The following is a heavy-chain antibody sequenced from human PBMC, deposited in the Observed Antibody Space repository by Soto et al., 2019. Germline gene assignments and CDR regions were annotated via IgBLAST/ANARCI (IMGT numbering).Heavy chain of an antibody. D-gene: IGHD3-3*01. CDR2: ISGSGTDT. J-gene: IGHJ4*02. CDR3: AQGVDITNRYLEGF. CDR1: GLTFIGYA. Sequence: GGSLRLSCAASGLTFIGYAMSWVRQAPGKGLEWVSSISGSGTDTYYADSVKGRFTISRDNSKNTLYLEMDSLGVEDTAVYYCAQGVDITNRYLEGFWGQGMLVTVSS. V-gene: IGHV3-23*01.